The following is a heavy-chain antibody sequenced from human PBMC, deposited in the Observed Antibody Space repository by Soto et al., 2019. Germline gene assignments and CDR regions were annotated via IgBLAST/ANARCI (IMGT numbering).Heavy chain of an antibody. Sequence: QVQVVETGGGVVQPGRSLRLSCAASGFTSSNYAMHWVRQAPGKGLEWVAVISYDGANEYYAESVRGRFTISRDNSKNTLNLQMNSLRTEDTAIYYCARDRVYYGSGKACWFDPWGQGTLVNVSA. V-gene: IGHV3-30-3*01. CDR2: ISYDGANE. CDR3: ARDRVYYGSGKACWFDP. CDR1: GFTSSNYA. D-gene: IGHD3-10*01. J-gene: IGHJ5*02.